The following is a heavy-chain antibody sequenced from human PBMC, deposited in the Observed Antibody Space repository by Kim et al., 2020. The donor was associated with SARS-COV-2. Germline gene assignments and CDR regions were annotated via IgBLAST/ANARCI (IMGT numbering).Heavy chain of an antibody. J-gene: IGHJ4*02. CDR2: ISTTSRHI. V-gene: IGHV3-21*04. D-gene: IGHD5-12*01. CDR1: GFTFSNHS. CDR3: ASSRGYSGYDSHF. Sequence: GGSLRLSCAASGFTFSNHSMNWVRQAPGQGLEWVSSISTTSRHIYYADSVKGRFTISRDNAKKSLFLQMNSLSTEDTAVYYCASSRGYSGYDSHFWGQGTLVTVSS.